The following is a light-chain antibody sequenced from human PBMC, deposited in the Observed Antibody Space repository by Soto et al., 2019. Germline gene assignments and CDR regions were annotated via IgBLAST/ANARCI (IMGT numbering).Light chain of an antibody. CDR1: QRVSGGF. V-gene: IGKV3-20*01. CDR2: GAS. CDR3: QQYGSSPIT. Sequence: DIVLTQSPATLSLSPGERATLYCGASQRVSGGFLAWYQQKPGQAPRLLIYGASSRATGIPDRFSGSGSGTDFTLTISRLEPEDFAVYYCQQYGSSPITFGQGTRLEIK. J-gene: IGKJ5*01.